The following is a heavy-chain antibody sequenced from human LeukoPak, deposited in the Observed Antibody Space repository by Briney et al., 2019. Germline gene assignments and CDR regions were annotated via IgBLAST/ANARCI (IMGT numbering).Heavy chain of an antibody. Sequence: ASVKVSCKASGYTFTSYYIHWVRQAPGQGLEWMGIINPSGGSTSYAQKFQGRVTMTRDTSTSSVYMELSSLRSDDTTVYYCSKESEGWFDPWGQGTLVTVSS. CDR3: SKESEGWFDP. D-gene: IGHD3-10*01. CDR1: GYTFTSYY. CDR2: INPSGGST. V-gene: IGHV1-46*03. J-gene: IGHJ5*02.